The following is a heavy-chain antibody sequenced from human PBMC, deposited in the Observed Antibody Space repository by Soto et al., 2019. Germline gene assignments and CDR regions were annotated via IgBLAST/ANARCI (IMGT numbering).Heavy chain of an antibody. CDR1: GGTFSSYA. V-gene: IGHV1-69*13. CDR2: IIPIFGTA. D-gene: IGHD2-2*01. CDR3: ARGSIVVVPAAMYNWFDP. J-gene: IGHJ5*02. Sequence: GASVKVSCKASGGTFSSYAISWVRQAPGQGLEWMGGIIPIFGTANYAQKFQGRVTITADESTSTAYMELSSLRSEDTAVYYCARGSIVVVPAAMYNWFDPWGQGTLVTVSS.